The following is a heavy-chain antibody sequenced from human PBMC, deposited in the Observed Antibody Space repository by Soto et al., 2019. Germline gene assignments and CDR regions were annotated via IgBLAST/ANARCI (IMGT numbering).Heavy chain of an antibody. CDR1: GFTLSNYA. D-gene: IGHD2-15*01. Sequence: GGSLRLSCAASGFTLSNYAMSWVRQAPGKGLEWVSTFSGTGGYTYYTDSVKGRFTISRDESKNTLFLHMNSLRAADTAVYYCARRYCSGASCPAIGIGFDNWGRGILVTVSS. J-gene: IGHJ4*02. V-gene: IGHV3-23*01. CDR2: FSGTGGYT. CDR3: ARRYCSGASCPAIGIGFDN.